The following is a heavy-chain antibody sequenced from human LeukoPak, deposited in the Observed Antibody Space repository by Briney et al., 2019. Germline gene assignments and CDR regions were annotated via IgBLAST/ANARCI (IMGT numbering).Heavy chain of an antibody. V-gene: IGHV4-61*08. CDR1: GGSISSGGYY. CDR2: IYYSGST. Sequence: SETLSLTCTVSGGSISSGGYYWSWIRQHPGKGLEWIGYIYYSGSTNYNPSLKSRVTISVDTSKNQFSLKLSSVTAADTAVYYCAASRIVGASGYFDYWGQGTLVTVSS. CDR3: AASRIVGASGYFDY. D-gene: IGHD1-26*01. J-gene: IGHJ4*02.